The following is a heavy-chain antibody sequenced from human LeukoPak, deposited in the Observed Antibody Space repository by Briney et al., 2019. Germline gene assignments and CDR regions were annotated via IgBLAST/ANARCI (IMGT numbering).Heavy chain of an antibody. J-gene: IGHJ4*02. CDR2: IYYSGST. Sequence: SETLSLTCTVSGGSVSSGSYYWSWIRQPPGKGLEWIGYIYYSGSTNYNPSLKSRVTISVDTSKNQFSLKLSSVTAADTAVYYCASDKIAAAAMYYFDYWGQGTLVTASS. CDR1: GGSVSSGSYY. CDR3: ASDKIAAAAMYYFDY. V-gene: IGHV4-61*01. D-gene: IGHD6-13*01.